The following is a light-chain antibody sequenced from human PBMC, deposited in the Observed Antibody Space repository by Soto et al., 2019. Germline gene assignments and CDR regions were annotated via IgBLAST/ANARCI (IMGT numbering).Light chain of an antibody. CDR3: QQSYNIPRA. CDR1: QTISTY. J-gene: IGKJ4*02. V-gene: IGKV1-39*01. Sequence: DIQLTQSPSSLSASVGDRVTITCRASQTISTYLNWHQHKTGKAPKLLIYGASILQTGVPSRFSASGSGTEFTLTSSSVQPEDSATYYCQQSYNIPRAFGGGTKVDIK. CDR2: GAS.